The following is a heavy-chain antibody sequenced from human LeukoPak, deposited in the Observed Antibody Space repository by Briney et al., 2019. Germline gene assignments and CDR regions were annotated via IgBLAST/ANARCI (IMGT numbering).Heavy chain of an antibody. V-gene: IGHV3-74*01. J-gene: IGHJ6*02. CDR3: ARSNGFGMDV. CDR1: GFTFSFNS. D-gene: IGHD2-8*01. CDR2: IKRDGSGT. Sequence: GGSLRLSCAASGFTFSFNSMHWVRQGPGKGLVWVSRIKRDGSGTTYADSVKGRVTISRDNAKNTLYLQMNSLRAEDTAVYYCARSNGFGMDVWGQGTTVTVSS.